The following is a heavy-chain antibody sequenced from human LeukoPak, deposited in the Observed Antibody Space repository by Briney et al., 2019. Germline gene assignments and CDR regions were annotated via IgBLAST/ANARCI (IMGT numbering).Heavy chain of an antibody. V-gene: IGHV4-34*01. CDR1: GGSFSGYY. CDR3: ARVEGMEWWPYYYGMDV. CDR2: IKHSGST. J-gene: IGHJ6*02. Sequence: SETLSLTCAVYGGSFSGYYWSWIRQPPGKGLEWIGEIKHSGSTNYNPSLKSRVTISVDTSKNQFSLKLSSVTAADTAVYYCARVEGMEWWPYYYGMDVWGQGTTVTVSS. D-gene: IGHD3-3*01.